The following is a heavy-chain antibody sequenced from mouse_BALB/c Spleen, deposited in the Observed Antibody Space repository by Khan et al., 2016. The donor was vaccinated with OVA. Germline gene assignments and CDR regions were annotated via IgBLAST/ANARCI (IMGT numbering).Heavy chain of an antibody. D-gene: IGHD2-14*01. CDR2: INTYTGEP. CDR3: ARVGYNGAMDF. CDR1: GFTFTNYG. Sequence: QIQLVQSGPELTKPGATVQISCKASGFTFTNYGMNWVRQAPGKGLKWMGWINTYTGEPTFTDDFKGRFAFSLETSASTAYLQINSLKNEDTATYFCARVGYNGAMDFWGQGTSVTVSS. V-gene: IGHV9-3-1*01. J-gene: IGHJ4*01.